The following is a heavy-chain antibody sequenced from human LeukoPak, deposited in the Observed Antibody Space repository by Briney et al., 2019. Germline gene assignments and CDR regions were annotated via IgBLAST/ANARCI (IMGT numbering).Heavy chain of an antibody. CDR3: ALVMAPTAYGMDV. CDR1: GGSISSSSYY. D-gene: IGHD3-16*01. Sequence: SETLSLTCTVSGGSISSSSYYWGWIRQPPGKGLEWIGSIYYSGSTYYNPSLKSRVTISVDTSKNQFSLKLSSVTAADTAVYCCALVMAPTAYGMDVWGQGTTVTVSS. CDR2: IYYSGST. V-gene: IGHV4-39*01. J-gene: IGHJ6*02.